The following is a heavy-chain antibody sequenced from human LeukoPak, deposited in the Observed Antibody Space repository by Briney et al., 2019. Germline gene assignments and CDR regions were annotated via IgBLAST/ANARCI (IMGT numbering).Heavy chain of an antibody. CDR2: IIPIFGTA. D-gene: IGHD6-13*01. CDR1: GGTFSSYA. CDR3: ARGGYSSSWYVYYYMDV. Sequence: EASVKVSCKASGGTFSSYAISWVRQAPGQGLEWMGGIIPIFGTANYAQKFQGRVTITADKSTSTAYMELSSLRSEDTAVYYCARGGYSSSWYVYYYMDVWGKGTTVTVSS. V-gene: IGHV1-69*06. J-gene: IGHJ6*03.